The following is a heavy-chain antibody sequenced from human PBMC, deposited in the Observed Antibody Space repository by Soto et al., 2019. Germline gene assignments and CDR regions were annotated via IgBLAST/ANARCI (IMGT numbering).Heavy chain of an antibody. CDR3: HARGPLPTAGNGEYYYYGMDV. CDR1: RGSISSGFYT. CDR2: IYHSGST. Sequence: PSETMSLTCHVFRGSISSGFYTLRRIRHPPGNGLERIGYIYHSGSTYYNPSLKSRVTISVDRSKNQFSLKLSSVTAADTAVYYCHARGPLPTAGNGEYYYYGMDVWGQGTTVTVS. D-gene: IGHD1-26*01. V-gene: IGHV4-30-2*01. J-gene: IGHJ6*02.